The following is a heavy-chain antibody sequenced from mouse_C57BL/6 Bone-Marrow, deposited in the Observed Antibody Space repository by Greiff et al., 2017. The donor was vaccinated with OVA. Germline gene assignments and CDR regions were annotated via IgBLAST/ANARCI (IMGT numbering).Heavy chain of an antibody. Sequence: QVQLQQSGAELARPGASVKISCKASGYTFTDYYINWVKQRPGQGLEWIGWIFPGSGSTYYNEKFKGKATLTVDKSSSTAYMLLSSLTSEDSAVYFCARNPYYYGSSWDYWGQGTTLTVSS. CDR3: ARNPYYYGSSWDY. CDR2: IFPGSGST. V-gene: IGHV1-75*01. J-gene: IGHJ2*01. CDR1: GYTFTDYY. D-gene: IGHD1-1*01.